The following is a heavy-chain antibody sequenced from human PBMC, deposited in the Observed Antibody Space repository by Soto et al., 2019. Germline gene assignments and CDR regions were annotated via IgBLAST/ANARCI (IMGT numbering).Heavy chain of an antibody. CDR3: ARSIAAAGTGWFDP. J-gene: IGHJ5*02. CDR2: ISDDGART. CDR1: GFVFEMYW. D-gene: IGHD6-13*01. V-gene: IGHV3-74*01. Sequence: GGSLRLSCAASGFVFEMYWMHWVRQTPGKGPEWVSRISDDGARTDYADSVKGRFTISRDNSKNTLYLQMNSLRAEDTAVYYCARSIAAAGTGWFDPWGQGTLVTVSS.